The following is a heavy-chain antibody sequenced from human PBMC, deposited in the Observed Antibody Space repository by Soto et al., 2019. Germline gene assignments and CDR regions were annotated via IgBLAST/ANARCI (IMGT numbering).Heavy chain of an antibody. D-gene: IGHD6-13*01. V-gene: IGHV3-30-3*01. CDR1: GFTFSSYA. J-gene: IGHJ6*02. CDR2: ISYDGSNT. CDR3: ARDLGAYSSSGRYYYGMDV. Sequence: QVQLVESGGGVVQPGRSLRLSCAASGFTFSSYARHWVRQAPGKGLEWVAVISYDGSNTYYADSVKGRFTISRDNFKNRLYLQMNSLRAEDTAVYYCARDLGAYSSSGRYYYGMDVWGQGTTVTVSS.